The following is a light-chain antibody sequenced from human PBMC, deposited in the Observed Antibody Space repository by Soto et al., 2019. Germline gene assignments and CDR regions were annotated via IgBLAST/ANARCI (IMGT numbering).Light chain of an antibody. J-gene: IGKJ1*01. V-gene: IGKV3D-7*01. Sequence: EIVMTQSPATLSLSPGERATLSCRASQSVSSSYLSWYQEKPGQAPRLLIYGASIRATGIPARFSGSGSGTAFTLTISSLQPEDFAVYYCQHDYNLPWTFGQGTKVEIK. CDR1: QSVSSSY. CDR2: GAS. CDR3: QHDYNLPWT.